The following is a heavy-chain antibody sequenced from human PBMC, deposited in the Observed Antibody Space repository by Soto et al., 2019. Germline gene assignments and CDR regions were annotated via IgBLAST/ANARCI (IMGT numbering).Heavy chain of an antibody. CDR1: GGSFSGYY. D-gene: IGHD3-10*01. J-gene: IGHJ4*02. CDR3: ARCPSHRSRSGSYYNADSYYFDY. V-gene: IGHV4-34*01. Sequence: QVQLQQWGAGLLKPSETLSLTCAVYGGSFSGYYWSWIRQPPGKGLEWIGEINHSGSTNYNPSLKSRVTISVDTSKNQFSLKLSSVTAADTAVYYCARCPSHRSRSGSYYNADSYYFDYWGQGTLVTVSS. CDR2: INHSGST.